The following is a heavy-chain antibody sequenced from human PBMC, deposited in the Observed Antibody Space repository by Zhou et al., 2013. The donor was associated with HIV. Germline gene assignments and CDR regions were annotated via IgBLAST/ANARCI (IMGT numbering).Heavy chain of an antibody. D-gene: IGHD4-17*01. V-gene: IGHV1-69*05. Sequence: QVQLVQSGAEVKKPGSSVKVSCKASGGTFSSYAISWVRQAPGQGLEWMGGIIPIFGTANYAQKFQGRVTITTDESTSTAYMELSSLRSEDTAVYYCARNTIMTTVVTHPPSENWFDPWGQGTLVTVSS. CDR1: GGTFSSYA. CDR2: IIPIFGTA. CDR3: ARNTIMTTVVTHPPSENWFDP. J-gene: IGHJ5*02.